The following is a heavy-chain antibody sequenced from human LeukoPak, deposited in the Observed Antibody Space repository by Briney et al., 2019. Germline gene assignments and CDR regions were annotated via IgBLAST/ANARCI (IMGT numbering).Heavy chain of an antibody. CDR2: IYHSGST. D-gene: IGHD1-26*01. V-gene: IGHV4-30-2*01. J-gene: IGHJ3*02. CDR1: GGSISSGGYY. CDR3: ARDSSIVGAMTDAFDI. Sequence: SETLSLTCTVSGGSISSGGYYWSWIRQPPGKGLGWIGYIYHSGSTYYNPSLKSRVTISVDRSKNQFSLKLSSVTAADTAVYYCARDSSIVGAMTDAFDIWGQGTMVTVSS.